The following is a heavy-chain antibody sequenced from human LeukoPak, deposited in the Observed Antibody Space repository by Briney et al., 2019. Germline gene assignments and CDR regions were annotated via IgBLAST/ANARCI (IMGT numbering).Heavy chain of an antibody. Sequence: GRSLRLSCAASGFTFSSYGMHWVRQAPGKGLEWVSSISSSSSTIYYADSVKGRFTISRDNAKNSLYLQMNSLRAEDTAVYYCARDPPTYYYDSSGYSDYWGQGTLVTVSS. CDR2: ISSSSSTI. CDR3: ARDPPTYYYDSSGYSDY. D-gene: IGHD3-22*01. CDR1: GFTFSSYG. J-gene: IGHJ4*02. V-gene: IGHV3-48*01.